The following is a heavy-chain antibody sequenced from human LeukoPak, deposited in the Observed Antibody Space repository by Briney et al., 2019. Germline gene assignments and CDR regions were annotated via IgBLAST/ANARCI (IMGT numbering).Heavy chain of an antibody. CDR2: VSGRGEST. J-gene: IGHJ5*02. D-gene: IGHD1-20*01. V-gene: IGHV3-23*01. CDR1: GFTFDIYD. Sequence: GGSLRLSCAASGFTFDIYDMSWVRQAPGMGLEWVSTVSGRGESTFYADSVRGRFAVSSDNYKNTLYLQMNSLRAEDSAVYYCAKGAVIGTLLKNWFDPWGQGTLVTVSS. CDR3: AKGAVIGTLLKNWFDP.